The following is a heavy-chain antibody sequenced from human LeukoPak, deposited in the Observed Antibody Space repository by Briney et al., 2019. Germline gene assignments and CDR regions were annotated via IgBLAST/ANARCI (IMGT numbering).Heavy chain of an antibody. Sequence: ASVKVSCKASGYTFTGYYMHWVRQAPGQGLEWMGIINPSGGSTSYAQKFQGRVTMTRDMSTSTVYMELSSLRSEDTAVYYCARTPYCGGDCYPYYFDYWGQGTLVTVSS. V-gene: IGHV1-46*01. D-gene: IGHD2-21*02. J-gene: IGHJ4*02. CDR1: GYTFTGYY. CDR2: INPSGGST. CDR3: ARTPYCGGDCYPYYFDY.